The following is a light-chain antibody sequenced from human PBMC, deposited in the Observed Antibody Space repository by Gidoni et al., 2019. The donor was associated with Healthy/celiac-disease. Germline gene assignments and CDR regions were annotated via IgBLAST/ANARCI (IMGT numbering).Light chain of an antibody. J-gene: IGKJ1*01. V-gene: IGKV1-39*01. CDR2: SAS. CDR1: QSISSY. CDR3: QQSYSTPRT. Sequence: DIQMTQSPSSLSASVGDRVTITCRASQSISSYLNWYQQKPGKAPKLLIYSASSLQSGVPSRFKCNGSGASFTLTISSLQPEDFATYYCQQSYSTPRTFGQGTKVEIK.